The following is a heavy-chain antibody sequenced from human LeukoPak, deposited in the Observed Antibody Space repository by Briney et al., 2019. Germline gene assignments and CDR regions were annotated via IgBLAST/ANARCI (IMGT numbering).Heavy chain of an antibody. Sequence: PGGSLRLSCAASGFTFSSYGMHWVRQAPGKGLEWVAVIWYDGSNKYYADSVKGRFTISRDNSKNTLYLQMNSLRAEDTAVYYCARDTGLDNYGFWSGYGPFDYWGQGTLVTVSS. V-gene: IGHV3-33*01. J-gene: IGHJ4*02. CDR1: GFTFSSYG. CDR2: IWYDGSNK. D-gene: IGHD3-3*01. CDR3: ARDTGLDNYGFWSGYGPFDY.